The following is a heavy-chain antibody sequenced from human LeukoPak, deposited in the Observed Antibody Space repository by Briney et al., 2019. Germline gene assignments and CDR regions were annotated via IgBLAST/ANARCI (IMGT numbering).Heavy chain of an antibody. J-gene: IGHJ2*01. CDR2: ISYRGST. Sequence: SETLSLTCTVSGGSISSSTYYWGWIRQPPGKGLEWIGSISYRGSTFYNPSLKSRVTISVDTSKNQFSLKLSSVTAADTAVYYCARGGWLRGYFDLWGRGTLVTVSS. CDR1: GGSISSSTYY. D-gene: IGHD6-19*01. V-gene: IGHV4-39*07. CDR3: ARGGWLRGYFDL.